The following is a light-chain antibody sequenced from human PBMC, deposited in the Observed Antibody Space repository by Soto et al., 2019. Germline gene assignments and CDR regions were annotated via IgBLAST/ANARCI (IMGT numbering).Light chain of an antibody. CDR2: MGS. V-gene: IGKV2-28*01. J-gene: IGKJ1*01. CDR3: MQALQTPRT. Sequence: FPLSLAGPAGEEGCSRCTSSQCILNKNGNNYFNWYLQKPGQSPQVLIYMGSKRASGVPDRFSVSGSGTDITLKISRVKAEDAGVYYCMQALQTPRTFGQGTKVDIK. CDR1: QCILNKNGNNY.